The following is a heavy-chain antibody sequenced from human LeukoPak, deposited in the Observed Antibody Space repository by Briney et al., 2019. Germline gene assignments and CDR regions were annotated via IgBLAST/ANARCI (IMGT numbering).Heavy chain of an antibody. J-gene: IGHJ5*02. D-gene: IGHD6-6*01. CDR3: ARDGGGQLVRNWFDP. V-gene: IGHV1-46*01. Sequence: ASVKVSCKASGYTFTSYYMHWVRQAPGQGLEWMGIINPSGGSTSYAQKFQGRVTMTRDTSTSTVYMELSSLRSGDTAVYYCARDGGGQLVRNWFDPWGQGTLVTVSS. CDR1: GYTFTSYY. CDR2: INPSGGST.